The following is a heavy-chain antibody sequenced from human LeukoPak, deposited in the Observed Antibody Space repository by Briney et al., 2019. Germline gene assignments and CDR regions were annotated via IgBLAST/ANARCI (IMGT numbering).Heavy chain of an antibody. V-gene: IGHV4-4*02. D-gene: IGHD6-13*01. CDR2: IYHSGST. CDR1: GGSISSSNW. J-gene: IGHJ4*02. Sequence: PSETLSLTCAVSGGSISSSNWWSWVRQPPGKGLEWIGEIYHSGSTNYNPSLKSRVTISVDKSKNQFSLKLSSVTAADTAVYYCARSSIAALGPYAFDYWGQGTLVTVSS. CDR3: ARSSIAALGPYAFDY.